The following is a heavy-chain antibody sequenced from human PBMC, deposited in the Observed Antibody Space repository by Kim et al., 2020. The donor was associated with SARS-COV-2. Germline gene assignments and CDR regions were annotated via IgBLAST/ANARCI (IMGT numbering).Heavy chain of an antibody. V-gene: IGHV3-30-3*01. CDR1: GFTFSSYA. J-gene: IGHJ4*02. CDR3: ARPYSYGSGGHFDY. CDR2: ISYDGSNK. Sequence: GGSLRLSCAASGFTFSSYAMHWVRQAPGKGLEWVAVISYDGSNKYYADSVKGRFTISRDNSKNTLYLQMNSLRAEDTAVYYCARPYSYGSGGHFDYWGQG. D-gene: IGHD5-18*01.